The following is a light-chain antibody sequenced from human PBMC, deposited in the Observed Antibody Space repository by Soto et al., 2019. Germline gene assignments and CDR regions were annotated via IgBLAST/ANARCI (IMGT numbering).Light chain of an antibody. Sequence: QSVLTQPPSASGTPGQRGTISFSGSSSNIGSNTVNWYQQLPGTAPKLLIYSNNQRPSGVPDRFSGSKSGTSASLAISGLQSEDEADYYCAAWDDSLNGDYVFGTGTKVTVL. CDR1: SSNIGSNT. J-gene: IGLJ1*01. V-gene: IGLV1-44*01. CDR2: SNN. CDR3: AAWDDSLNGDYV.